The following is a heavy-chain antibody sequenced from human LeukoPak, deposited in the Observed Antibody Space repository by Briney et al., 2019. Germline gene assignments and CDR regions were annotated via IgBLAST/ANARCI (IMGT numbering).Heavy chain of an antibody. V-gene: IGHV3-48*03. D-gene: IGHD6-19*01. CDR2: ISSSGRTI. CDR3: ARDRSGWYDY. Sequence: GGSLTLSCAASGFTFSSYEMNWVRQAPGKGLEWVSYISSSGRTIFYADSVKGRFTISRDNAKHSLYLQMDSLRAEDTAVYYCARDRSGWYDYWGQGTLVTVSS. J-gene: IGHJ4*02. CDR1: GFTFSSYE.